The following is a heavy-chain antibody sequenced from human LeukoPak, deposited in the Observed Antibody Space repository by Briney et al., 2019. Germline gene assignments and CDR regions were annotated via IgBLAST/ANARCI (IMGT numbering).Heavy chain of an antibody. CDR1: GFTFSSYW. Sequence: GGSLRLSCVASGFTFSSYWMHWVRQDPRKGLVWVSRINGDGRNINYADSVRGRFTISRDNAKNTLYLQMNSLRAEDTAVYYCAREGLSDFWSGFDAFDIWGQGTMVTVSS. J-gene: IGHJ3*02. D-gene: IGHD3-3*01. CDR2: INGDGRNI. CDR3: AREGLSDFWSGFDAFDI. V-gene: IGHV3-74*01.